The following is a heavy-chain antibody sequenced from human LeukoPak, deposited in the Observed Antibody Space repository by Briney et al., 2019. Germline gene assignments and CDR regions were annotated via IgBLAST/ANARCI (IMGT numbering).Heavy chain of an antibody. CDR3: ARDSEQPLVQDYYYYMDV. Sequence: SETLSLTCTVSGGSISSYYWSWIRQPPGKGLEWIGYIYYSGSTNYNPSLKSRVTISVDTYKNQFSLKLSSVTAADTAVYYCARDSEQPLVQDYYYYMDVWGKGTTVTVSS. D-gene: IGHD6-13*01. V-gene: IGHV4-59*01. CDR1: GGSISSYY. J-gene: IGHJ6*03. CDR2: IYYSGST.